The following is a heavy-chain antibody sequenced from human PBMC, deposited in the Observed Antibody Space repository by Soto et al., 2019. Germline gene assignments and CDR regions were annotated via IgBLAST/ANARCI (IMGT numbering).Heavy chain of an antibody. CDR1: GFAFSSNS. J-gene: IGHJ4*02. CDR2: IDSRSGTI. D-gene: IGHD3-10*01. Sequence: GESLKISCAASGFAFSSNSMNWVRQAPGKGLEWVSYIDSRSGTIYYADSVKGRFTISRDNAKSSLYLQMNSLRDEDTAVYYCTREVLTANYWGQGTLVTVSS. CDR3: TREVLTANY. V-gene: IGHV3-48*02.